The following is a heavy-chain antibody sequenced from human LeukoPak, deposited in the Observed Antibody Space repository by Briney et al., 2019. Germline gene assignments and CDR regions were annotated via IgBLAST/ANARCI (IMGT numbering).Heavy chain of an antibody. CDR3: ARDPTAVSNLPQYYLDY. J-gene: IGHJ4*02. Sequence: GESLRLSCAASGFTFSSYAMHWVRQAPGKGLEWVAVISYDGSNKYYADSVKGRFTISRDNSKNTLYLQMNSLRAEDTAVYYCARDPTAVSNLPQYYLDYWGQGTLVTVSS. V-gene: IGHV3-30-3*01. CDR1: GFTFSSYA. D-gene: IGHD4-17*01. CDR2: ISYDGSNK.